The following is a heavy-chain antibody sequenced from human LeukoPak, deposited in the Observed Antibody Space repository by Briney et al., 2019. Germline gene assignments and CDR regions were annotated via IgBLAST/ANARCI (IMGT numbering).Heavy chain of an antibody. D-gene: IGHD5-12*01. CDR2: LHADGNEK. V-gene: IGHV3-7*01. CDR3: ARGGYSFDY. Sequence: GGSQRLSCAASGFSLSEYWMSWVRQAPGKGLEWVARLHADGNEKNFVGSVKGRFTVSRDNAKNFLYLQMNSLTVEDTAVYFCARGGYSFDYLGQGILVTVSS. CDR1: GFSLSEYW. J-gene: IGHJ4*02.